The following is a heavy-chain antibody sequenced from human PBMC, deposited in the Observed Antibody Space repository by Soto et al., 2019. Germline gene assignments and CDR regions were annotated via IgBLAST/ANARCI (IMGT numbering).Heavy chain of an antibody. J-gene: IGHJ5*02. CDR3: ASSPFDDYGDYASAT. V-gene: IGHV1-2*02. CDR2: INPNSGAA. Sequence: GASVKVSCKASGYTFTGYYMHWVRQAPGQGLEWMGWINPNSGAANYAQKFQGRVTMTRDTSTSTAYMELSRLRSEDTAVYYCASSPFDDYGDYASATWGQGTLVTVSS. CDR1: GYTFTGYY. D-gene: IGHD4-17*01.